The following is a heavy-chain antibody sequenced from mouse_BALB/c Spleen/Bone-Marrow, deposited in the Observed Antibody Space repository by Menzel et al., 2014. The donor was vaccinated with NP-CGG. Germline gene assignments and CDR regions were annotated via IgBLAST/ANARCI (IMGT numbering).Heavy chain of an antibody. CDR3: ARSPMDY. V-gene: IGHV7-3*02. CDR1: GFTFTDYY. Sequence: LVESGGGLVQPGGSLRLSCTTSGFTFTDYYMSWVRQPPGKALEWLAFIRNKAYGHTTEYSASVRGRFTISRDNSQSILYLQMNTLRAEDSATYYCARSPMDYWGQGTSVTVSS. CDR2: IRNKAYGHTT. J-gene: IGHJ4*01.